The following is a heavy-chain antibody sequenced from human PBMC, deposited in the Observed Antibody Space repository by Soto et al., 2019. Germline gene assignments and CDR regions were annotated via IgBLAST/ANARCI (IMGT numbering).Heavy chain of an antibody. J-gene: IGHJ6*02. V-gene: IGHV3-23*01. CDR3: ARRPINYGVDV. CDR2: ISGSGDST. CDR1: GFTFSSSA. Sequence: EVQLLESGGGLVQPGGSLRLSCAASGFTFSSSAMSWVHQAPGKGLEWVSGISGSGDSTYYAESVKGRFTISRDNSKNTLYLQMNSLRAEDTAVYYCARRPINYGVDVWGQGTTVTVSS.